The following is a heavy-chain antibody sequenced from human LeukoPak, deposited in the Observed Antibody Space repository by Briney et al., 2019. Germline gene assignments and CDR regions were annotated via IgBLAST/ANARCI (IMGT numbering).Heavy chain of an antibody. CDR1: GYTFTSYG. CDR3: ARVVPAAMYGFGFDP. J-gene: IGHJ5*02. Sequence: ASVKVSCKASGYTFTSYGISWVRQAPGQGLEWMGWISAYNGNTNYAQKLQGRVTMTTDTSTSTAYMELRSLRSDDTAVYYCARVVPAAMYGFGFDPWGQGTLVTVS. CDR2: ISAYNGNT. V-gene: IGHV1-18*01. D-gene: IGHD2-2*01.